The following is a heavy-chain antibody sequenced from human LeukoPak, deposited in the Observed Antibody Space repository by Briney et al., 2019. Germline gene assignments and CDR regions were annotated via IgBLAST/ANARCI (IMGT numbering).Heavy chain of an antibody. J-gene: IGHJ4*02. CDR1: GFSFSTYA. D-gene: IGHD3-16*02. Sequence: GGSLRLSCAASGFSFSTYAMSWVRQAPGKGLEWVSGVNGNGGSTSYAHSVKGRFTIFRDNSKNTVYLQMNSLRVDDTAVYYCAKSLYGGCDYWGQGTVVTVSS. CDR2: VNGNGGST. V-gene: IGHV3-23*01. CDR3: AKSLYGGCDY.